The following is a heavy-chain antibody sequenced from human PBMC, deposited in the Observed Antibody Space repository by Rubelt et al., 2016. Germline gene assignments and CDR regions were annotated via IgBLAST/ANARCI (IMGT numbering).Heavy chain of an antibody. J-gene: IGHJ4*02. CDR3: ERGPNTGGFDY. Sequence: QVQLVQSGAEVKKPGASVKVSCKASGYTFTAYYIHWVRQAPGQGLEWLGWINPNSGGTKYAQRFQGRVTMTRDSSIRTVYMELSTVGSDDTAVYYRERGPNTGGFDYWGQGTLVTVSS. CDR2: INPNSGGT. CDR1: GYTFTAYY. V-gene: IGHV1-2*02. D-gene: IGHD7-27*01.